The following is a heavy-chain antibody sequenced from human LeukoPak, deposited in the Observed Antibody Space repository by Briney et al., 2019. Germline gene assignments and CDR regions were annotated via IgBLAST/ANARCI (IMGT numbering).Heavy chain of an antibody. CDR1: GGTFTSYA. V-gene: IGHV1-69*04. CDR2: IIPILGIA. D-gene: IGHD3-22*01. Sequence: SVKVSCKASGGTFTSYAISWVRQSPGQRPEWMGRIIPILGIANYAQKFQGRVTITADKSTSTAYMELSSLRSEDTAVYYCARDSLGAYYYDSSAPDYWGQGTLVTVSS. CDR3: ARDSLGAYYYDSSAPDY. J-gene: IGHJ4*02.